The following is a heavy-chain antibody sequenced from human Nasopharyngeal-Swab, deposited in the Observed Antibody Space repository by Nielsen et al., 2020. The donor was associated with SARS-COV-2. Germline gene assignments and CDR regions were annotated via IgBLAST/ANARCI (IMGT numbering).Heavy chain of an antibody. CDR2: INSDGTRT. V-gene: IGHV3-74*01. J-gene: IGHJ3*02. CDR3: ARVDVHDAFDT. D-gene: IGHD3-16*01. CDR1: EFAFSSYW. Sequence: GESLKISCAASEFAFSSYWMHWVRQAPEKGLVWVSRINSDGTRTNYADSVKGRFTISRDNAKNTLYLQMNSLRAEDTAVYYCARVDVHDAFDTWGQGTMVTVSS.